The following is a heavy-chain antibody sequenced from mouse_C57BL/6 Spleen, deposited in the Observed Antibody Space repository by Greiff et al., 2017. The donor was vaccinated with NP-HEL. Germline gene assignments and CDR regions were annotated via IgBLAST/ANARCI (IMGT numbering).Heavy chain of an antibody. J-gene: IGHJ4*01. D-gene: IGHD3-1*01. CDR1: GYTFTSYW. V-gene: IGHV1-55*01. CDR3: ARGSSYYAMDY. CDR2: IYPGSGST. Sequence: QVQLQQPGAELVKPGASVKMSCKASGYTFTSYWITWVKQRPGQGLEWIGDIYPGSGSTNYNEKFKSKATLTVDTSSSTAYMKLSSLTSEDSAVYYCARGSSYYAMDYWGQGTSVTVSS.